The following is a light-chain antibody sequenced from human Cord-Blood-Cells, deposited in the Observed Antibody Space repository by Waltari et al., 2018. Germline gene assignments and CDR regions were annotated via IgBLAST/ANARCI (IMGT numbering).Light chain of an antibody. J-gene: IGKJ1*01. CDR3: MQALQTPPT. CDR2: LGS. CDR1: QSHLHSNGYNY. V-gene: IGKV2-28*01. Sequence: DIVMTQSPLSLPVTPGEPASISCRSSQSHLHSNGYNYLDWYLQKPGQSPQLLIYLGSNRVSGVPDRFSGSGSGTDFTLKISRVEAEYVGVYYCMQALQTPPTFGQGTKVEIK.